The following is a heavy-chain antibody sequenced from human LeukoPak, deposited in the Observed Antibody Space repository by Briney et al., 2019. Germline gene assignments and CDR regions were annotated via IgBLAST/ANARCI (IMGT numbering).Heavy chain of an antibody. D-gene: IGHD6-13*01. J-gene: IGHJ4*02. V-gene: IGHV1-2*02. CDR2: FNPDSGGT. Sequence: GASVKVSCTASGYTFTGYYMHWVRQAPGQGLEWMGWFNPDSGGTHYAQKFQGRVTMTRDTSISTAYMELNRLRSDDTAVYYCARQQQLLDYWGQGTLVTVSS. CDR1: GYTFTGYY. CDR3: ARQQQLLDY.